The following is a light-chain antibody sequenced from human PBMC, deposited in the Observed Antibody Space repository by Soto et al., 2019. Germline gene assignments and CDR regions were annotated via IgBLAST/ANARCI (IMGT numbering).Light chain of an antibody. V-gene: IGLV2-8*01. CDR1: KIVIVVYDF. J-gene: IGLJ1*01. CDR3: KSYAGSNTYV. CDR2: EVV. Sequence: PPFAPASHGQSVTISCTGTKIVIVVYDFVSWYQHHPGKAPRLIIYEVVQRPSGVPDRFSGSKSGNTASLTVSGLQAADEADYFCKSYAGSNTYVFGSGTKV.